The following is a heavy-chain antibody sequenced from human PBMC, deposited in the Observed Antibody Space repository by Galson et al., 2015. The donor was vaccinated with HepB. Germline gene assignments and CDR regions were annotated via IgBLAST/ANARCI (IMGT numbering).Heavy chain of an antibody. Sequence: PALVKPTQTLTLTCTFSGFSLSTSGVGVGWIRQPPGEALEWLALIYWDDDKRYSPSLKSRLTITKDTSKNQVVLTMTNMDPVDTATYYCARYVLLWFGELLHFDYWGQGTLVTVSS. CDR2: IYWDDDK. CDR3: ARYVLLWFGELLHFDY. J-gene: IGHJ4*02. V-gene: IGHV2-5*02. CDR1: GFSLSTSGVG. D-gene: IGHD3-10*01.